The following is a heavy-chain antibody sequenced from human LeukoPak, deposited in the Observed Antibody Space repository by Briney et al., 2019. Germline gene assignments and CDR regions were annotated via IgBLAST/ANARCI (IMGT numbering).Heavy chain of an antibody. CDR3: AKVGDGDYYLDY. J-gene: IGHJ4*02. CDR1: GFTFRSYG. CDR2: IWYDGSNQ. D-gene: IGHD4-17*01. V-gene: IGHV3-33*06. Sequence: GGSLRLSCAASGFTFRSYGMHWVRQAPGKGLEWVAVIWYDGSNQYYTDSVKGRFTISRDNSKNTLYLQMNGLRAEDTAMYYCAKVGDGDYYLDYWGQGTLVTVSS.